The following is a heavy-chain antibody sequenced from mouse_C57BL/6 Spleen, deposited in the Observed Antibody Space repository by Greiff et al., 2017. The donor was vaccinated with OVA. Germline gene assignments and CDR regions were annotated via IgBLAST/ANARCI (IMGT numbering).Heavy chain of an antibody. CDR2: INPSTGGT. Sequence: VQLQQSGPELVKPGASVKISCKASGYSFTGYYMNWVKQSPEKSLEWIGEINPSTGGTTYNQKFKAKATLTVDKSSSTAYMQLKSLTSEDSAVYYCARLVYYGSSYAMDYWGQGTSVTVSS. V-gene: IGHV1-42*01. D-gene: IGHD1-1*01. CDR3: ARLVYYGSSYAMDY. CDR1: GYSFTGYY. J-gene: IGHJ4*01.